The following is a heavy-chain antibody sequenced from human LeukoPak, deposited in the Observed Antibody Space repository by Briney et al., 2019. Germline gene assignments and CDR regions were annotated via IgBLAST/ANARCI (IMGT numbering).Heavy chain of an antibody. J-gene: IGHJ4*02. Sequence: PSETLSLTCSVSGGSISSSSYYWGWIRQPPGKGLEWIGSIYYSGSTYYNPSLKSRVTISVDTSKNQFSLKLSSVTAADTAVYYCARDIGTGYSSSWYGKIDYWGQGTLVTVSS. V-gene: IGHV4-39*07. CDR1: GGSISSSSYY. D-gene: IGHD6-13*01. CDR2: IYYSGST. CDR3: ARDIGTGYSSSWYGKIDY.